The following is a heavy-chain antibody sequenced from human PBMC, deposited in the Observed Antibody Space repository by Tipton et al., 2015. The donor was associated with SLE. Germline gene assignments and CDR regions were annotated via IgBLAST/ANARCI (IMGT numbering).Heavy chain of an antibody. D-gene: IGHD6-13*01. V-gene: IGHV4-59*01. CDR1: GGSFSGYY. CDR3: ARLYSSSWYGDAFDI. J-gene: IGHJ3*02. CDR2: IYYSGST. Sequence: LRLSCAVYGGSFSGYYWSWIRQPPGKGLEWIGSIYYSGSTNYNPSLKSRVTISVDTSKNQFSLKLSSVTAADTAVYYCARLYSSSWYGDAFDIWGQGTMVTVSS.